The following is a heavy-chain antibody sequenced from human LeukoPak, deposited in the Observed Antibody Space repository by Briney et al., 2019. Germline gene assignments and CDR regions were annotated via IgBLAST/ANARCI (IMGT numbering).Heavy chain of an antibody. D-gene: IGHD4-11*01. Sequence: SEPLSLTCTVSGGSLSRYYWSWIRQPPGKGLEWIGYIFYSGSTNYNPSLKSRVTMSVDTSQNQFSLRLSSVTAADTAVYYCARRTSSNYVDSWGQGTLVTVSS. CDR1: GGSLSRYY. CDR3: ARRTSSNYVDS. V-gene: IGHV4-59*01. J-gene: IGHJ4*02. CDR2: IFYSGST.